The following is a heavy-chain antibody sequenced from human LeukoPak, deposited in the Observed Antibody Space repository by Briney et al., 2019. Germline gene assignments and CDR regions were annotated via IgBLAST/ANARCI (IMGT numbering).Heavy chain of an antibody. CDR1: GFTFSGYG. CDR3: ARWHSSGYYALDY. J-gene: IGHJ4*02. V-gene: IGHV3-74*01. D-gene: IGHD3-22*01. Sequence: GGSLRLSCATSGFTFSGYGMHWVRQAPGKGLVWVSRINSDGSSTSYADSVKGRFTISRDNAKNTLYLQMNSLRAEDTAVYYCARWHSSGYYALDYWGQGTLVTVSS. CDR2: INSDGSST.